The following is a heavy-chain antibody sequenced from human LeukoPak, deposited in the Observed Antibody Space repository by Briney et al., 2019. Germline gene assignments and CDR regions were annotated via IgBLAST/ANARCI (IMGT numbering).Heavy chain of an antibody. J-gene: IGHJ4*02. CDR2: MKYDGSEK. CDR1: GFTFSSYW. Sequence: PGGSLRLSCAASGFTFSSYWMSSVRQAPGKGLEGVANMKYDGSEKYYVDSVKGRFTISRDNAKNSLYLQMNSLRAEDTAVYYCTRDIEAAGLFLDYWGQGTLVTVSS. V-gene: IGHV3-7*01. CDR3: TRDIEAAGLFLDY. D-gene: IGHD6-13*01.